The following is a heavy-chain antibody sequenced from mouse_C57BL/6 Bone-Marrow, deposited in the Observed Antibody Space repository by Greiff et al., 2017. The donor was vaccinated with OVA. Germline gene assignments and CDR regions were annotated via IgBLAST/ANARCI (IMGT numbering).Heavy chain of an antibody. CDR1: GFSFNTYA. CDR2: IRSKSNNYAT. CDR3: VRQRYDYDGSGAWFAY. D-gene: IGHD2-4*01. V-gene: IGHV10-1*01. J-gene: IGHJ3*01. Sequence: EVKVVESGGGLVQPKGSLKLSCAASGFSFNTYAMNWVRQAPGKGLEWVARIRSKSNNYATYYADSVKDRFTISRDDSESMLYLQMNNLKTEDTAMYYCVRQRYDYDGSGAWFAYWGQGTLVTVSA.